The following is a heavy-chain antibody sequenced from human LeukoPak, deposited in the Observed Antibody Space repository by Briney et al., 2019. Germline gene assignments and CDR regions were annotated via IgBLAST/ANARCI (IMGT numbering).Heavy chain of an antibody. J-gene: IGHJ4*02. CDR2: INPNSGGT. D-gene: IGHD3-10*01. CDR1: GYTFTGYY. V-gene: IGHV1-2*02. Sequence: ASVKVSCKASGYTFTGYYMHWVRQAPGQGLEWMGWINPNSGGTNYAQKFQGRVTMTRGTSISTAYMELSRLRSDDTAVYYCARASGSSAVPFDYWGQGTLVTVSS. CDR3: ARASGSSAVPFDY.